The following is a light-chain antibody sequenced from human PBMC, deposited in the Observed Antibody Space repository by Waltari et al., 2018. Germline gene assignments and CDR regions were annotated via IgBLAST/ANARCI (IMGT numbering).Light chain of an antibody. V-gene: IGLV2-14*03. Sequence: QSALPQPPSVSGSPGQSITISCPGTASHIANYDHVSWYQQHPGKAPKLIIYDVANRPSGVSDRFSGSKSGNTASLTISGLQAEDEADYYCKSFTNRLTYVFGSGTKVSV. CDR1: ASHIANYDH. CDR2: DVA. CDR3: KSFTNRLTYV. J-gene: IGLJ1*01.